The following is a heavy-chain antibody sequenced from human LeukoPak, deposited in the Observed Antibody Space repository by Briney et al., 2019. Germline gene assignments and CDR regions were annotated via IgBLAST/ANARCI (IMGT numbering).Heavy chain of an antibody. Sequence: SETPSLTCAVYGGSFSGYYWSWIRQPPGKGLEWIGEINHKGSTNYNPSLKSRVTISVDTSKNQFSLKLSSVTAADTAVYYCARDDWKLFYRGIAVAGPNYYYYYYMDVWGKGTTVTVSS. CDR1: GGSFSGYY. V-gene: IGHV4-34*01. D-gene: IGHD6-19*01. J-gene: IGHJ6*03. CDR3: ARDDWKLFYRGIAVAGPNYYYYYYMDV. CDR2: INHKGST.